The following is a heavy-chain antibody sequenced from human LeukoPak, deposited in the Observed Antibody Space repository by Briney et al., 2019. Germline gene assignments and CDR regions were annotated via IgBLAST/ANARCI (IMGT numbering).Heavy chain of an antibody. CDR2: IYYSGST. V-gene: IGHV4-59*08. D-gene: IGHD5/OR15-5a*01. CDR1: GGSISSYY. CDR3: ASSVEDAFDI. J-gene: IGHJ3*02. Sequence: KPSETLSLTCTVSGGSISSYYWSWIRQPPGKGLEWIGYIYYSGSTNCNPSLKSRVTISVDTSKNQFSLKLSSVTAADTAVYYCASSVEDAFDIWGQGTMVTVSS.